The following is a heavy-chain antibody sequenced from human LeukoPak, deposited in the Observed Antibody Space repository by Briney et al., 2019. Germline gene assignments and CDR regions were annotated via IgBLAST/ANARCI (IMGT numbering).Heavy chain of an antibody. Sequence: PGGSLRLSCAASGFTLSSYWMSWVRQAPGKGLEWVANIKEDGSEKSYVDSVKGRFTISRDNAKNSLYLQMNSLRAEDTAVYYCARGGWPFDYWGQGTLVTVPS. V-gene: IGHV3-7*01. J-gene: IGHJ4*02. D-gene: IGHD2-15*01. CDR2: IKEDGSEK. CDR3: ARGGWPFDY. CDR1: GFTLSSYW.